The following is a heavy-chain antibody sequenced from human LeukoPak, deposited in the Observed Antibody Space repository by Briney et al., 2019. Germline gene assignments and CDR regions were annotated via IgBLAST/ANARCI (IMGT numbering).Heavy chain of an antibody. CDR2: INRSGSSA. J-gene: IGHJ5*02. CDR1: VYTFTIYY. CDR3: ARDRRQQLVPNWFDP. V-gene: IGHV1-46*03. Sequence: ASVKVSCKASVYTFTIYYTHWARHAPRQGLEWMGIINRSGSSARYVQRIEGRITMTRDRSASIVYMELSSLRSADSAVYYCARDRRQQLVPNWFDPWGQGTLVTVSS. D-gene: IGHD6-13*01.